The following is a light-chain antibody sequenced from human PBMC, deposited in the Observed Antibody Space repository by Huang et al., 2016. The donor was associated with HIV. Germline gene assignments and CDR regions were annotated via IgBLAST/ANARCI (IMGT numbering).Light chain of an antibody. V-gene: IGKV1-33*01. CDR2: DAS. CDR3: QHYDNLRT. J-gene: IGKJ1*01. CDR1: QDISNY. Sequence: DIQMTQSPSSLSASVGDRVTITCQASQDISNYLNLYQQKPGKAPKLLIYDASNLETGVSSRFSGSGSGTDFTFTISSLQPEYIATYYCQHYDNLRTFGQGTKVEIK.